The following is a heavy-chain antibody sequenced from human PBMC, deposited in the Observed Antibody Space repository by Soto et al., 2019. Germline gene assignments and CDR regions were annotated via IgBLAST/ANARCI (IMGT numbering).Heavy chain of an antibody. J-gene: IGHJ6*03. CDR2: IITDGSST. CDR1: GFSFSIYW. D-gene: IGHD1-26*01. CDR3: ATGLSPRGYYMDA. Sequence: VQLVESGGGLVQPGGSLILSCAASGFSFSIYWMHWVRQAPGKGLVWVSRIITDGSSTSYADSVKGRFTISRDNAKNTVYLQMNSLRAEDTAVYYCATGLSPRGYYMDAWGKGTTVTVSS. V-gene: IGHV3-74*01.